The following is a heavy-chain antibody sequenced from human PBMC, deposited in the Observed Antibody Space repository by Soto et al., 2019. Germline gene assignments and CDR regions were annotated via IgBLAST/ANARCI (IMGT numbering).Heavy chain of an antibody. V-gene: IGHV4-31*03. CDR2: IYYSGST. J-gene: IGHJ2*01. CDR3: AREVSYGVYLVYFDL. D-gene: IGHD4-17*01. Sequence: SETLSITCTVSGGSISSGGYYWSWIRQHPGKGLEWIGYIYYSGSTYYNPSLKSRVTISVDTSKNQFSLKLSSVTAADTAVYYCAREVSYGVYLVYFDLWGRGTLVTVSS. CDR1: GGSISSGGYY.